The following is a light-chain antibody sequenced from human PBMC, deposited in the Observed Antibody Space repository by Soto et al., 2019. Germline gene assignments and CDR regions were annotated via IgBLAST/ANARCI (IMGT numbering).Light chain of an antibody. CDR3: QQYGSSPTT. CDR2: GAS. J-gene: IGKJ1*01. CDR1: QSFNSIY. V-gene: IGKV3-20*01. Sequence: EIVLTQSPGTLSLSPGERATLSCRVSQSFNSIYLAWYQQKPGQAPRLLIYGASNRATGIPDRFSGSGSGTDFTLTISRLEPEDFAVYYCQQYGSSPTTFGQGTKVDIK.